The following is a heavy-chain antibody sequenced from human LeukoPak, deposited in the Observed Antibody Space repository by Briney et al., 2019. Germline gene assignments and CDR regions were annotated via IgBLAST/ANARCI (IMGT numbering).Heavy chain of an antibody. V-gene: IGHV3-15*01. CDR1: GFTFSNAW. J-gene: IGHJ2*01. CDR2: IKSKTDGGTT. CDR3: TTVGYCSGGSCYSFWYFDL. Sequence: GGSLRLSCAASGFTFSNAWMSRVRQAPGKGLEWVGRIKSKTDGGTTDYAAPVKGRFTISRDDSKNTLYLQMNSLKTEDTAVYYCTTVGYCSGGSCYSFWYFDLWGRGTLVTVSS. D-gene: IGHD2-15*01.